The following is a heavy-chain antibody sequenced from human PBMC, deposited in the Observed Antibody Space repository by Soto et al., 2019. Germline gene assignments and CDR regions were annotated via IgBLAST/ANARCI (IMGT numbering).Heavy chain of an antibody. CDR1: GFTFGDYA. J-gene: IGHJ6*02. CDR2: IRSKAYGGTT. CDR3: SGAAHYYYGMDV. Sequence: PGGSLRLSCTASGFTFGDYAMSWVRQAPGKGLEWVGFIRSKAYGGTTEYAASVKGRFTIPRDDSKSIAYLQMNSLKTEDTAVYYCSGAAHYYYGMDVWGQGTTVTVSS. D-gene: IGHD6-6*01. V-gene: IGHV3-49*04.